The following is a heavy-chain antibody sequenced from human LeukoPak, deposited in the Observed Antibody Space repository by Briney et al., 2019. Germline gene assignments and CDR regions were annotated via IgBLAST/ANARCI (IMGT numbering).Heavy chain of an antibody. CDR3: ASGGYSYVLGAFDI. CDR2: IYYSGST. J-gene: IGHJ3*02. Sequence: KASETLSLTCTVSGGSISSYYWSWIRQPPGKGLEWIGYIYYSGSTNYNPSLKSRVTISVDTSKNQFSLKLSSVTAADTAVYYCASGGYSYVLGAFDIWGQGTMVTVSS. CDR1: GGSISSYY. D-gene: IGHD5-18*01. V-gene: IGHV4-59*08.